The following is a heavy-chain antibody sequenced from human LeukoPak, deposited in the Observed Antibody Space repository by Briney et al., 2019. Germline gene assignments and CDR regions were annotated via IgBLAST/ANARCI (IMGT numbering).Heavy chain of an antibody. CDR2: IYYSGYT. D-gene: IGHD3-16*01. CDR1: GFTFSSYG. Sequence: GSLRLSCAASGFTFSSYGMSWIRQPPGKGLKWIGNIYYSGYTTYSPSLRSRVTISVDTSKNQFSLKLSSVTAADTAVYYCARETSQKGAHYMDVWGKGTTITISS. CDR3: ARETSQKGAHYMDV. J-gene: IGHJ6*03. V-gene: IGHV4-59*01.